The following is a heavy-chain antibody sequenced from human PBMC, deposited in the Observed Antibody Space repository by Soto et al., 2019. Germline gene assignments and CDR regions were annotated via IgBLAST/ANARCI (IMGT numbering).Heavy chain of an antibody. CDR2: IIPIFGTA. Sequence: QVQLVQSGGELKKPGSSVKVSCKASGGTFSSYSISWVRQAPGQGLEWMGGIIPIFGTANSAQKFPGRVTITADVSTITAYMELSSLRSEDTAVYYCASVHPVYVWVQGTTVTASS. J-gene: IGHJ6*02. CDR3: ASVHPVYV. V-gene: IGHV1-69*01. CDR1: GGTFSSYS.